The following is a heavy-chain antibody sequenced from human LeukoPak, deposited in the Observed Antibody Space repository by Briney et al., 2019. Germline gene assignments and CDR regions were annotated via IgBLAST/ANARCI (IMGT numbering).Heavy chain of an antibody. CDR3: AKVWSSPYFDWVDY. J-gene: IGHJ4*02. CDR2: ISSTSSYI. CDR1: VCSFSSYS. Sequence: GGSLRLSCAASVCSFSSYSMIWVRQAPGKGLEWVSSISSTSSYIYYADSVKGRFTISRDNAKSSLYMQLNSLRAEDRAMYYSAKVWSSPYFDWVDYWGQGTLVTVSS. D-gene: IGHD3-9*01. V-gene: IGHV3-21*01.